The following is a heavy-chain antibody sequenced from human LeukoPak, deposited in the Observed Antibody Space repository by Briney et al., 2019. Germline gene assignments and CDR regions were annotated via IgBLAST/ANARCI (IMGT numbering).Heavy chain of an antibody. Sequence: PGGSLRLSCAASGFTFSSYSMNWVRQAPGKGLEWVSSISSSSSYIYYADSVKGRFTISRDNAKNSLYLQMNSLRAEDTAVYYCARVADSSFDAFDIWGQGTMVTVSS. V-gene: IGHV3-21*01. CDR1: GFTFSSYS. CDR2: ISSSSSYI. CDR3: ARVADSSFDAFDI. D-gene: IGHD6-19*01. J-gene: IGHJ3*02.